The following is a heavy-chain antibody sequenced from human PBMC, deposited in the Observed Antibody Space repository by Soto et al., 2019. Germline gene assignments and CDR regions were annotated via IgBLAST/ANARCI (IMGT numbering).Heavy chain of an antibody. V-gene: IGHV3-30-3*01. D-gene: IGHD4-4*01. Sequence: QVQLVESGGGVVQPGRSLRLSCAASGFTFSSYAMHWVRQAPGKGLEWVAVISYDGSNKYYTDSVKGRFTSSRDNSKDTLYLQMNSLRAEDAAVYYCARDYTPYSNSDKRVPDYFDHWGQGTLVAVSS. CDR3: ARDYTPYSNSDKRVPDYFDH. CDR2: ISYDGSNK. J-gene: IGHJ4*02. CDR1: GFTFSSYA.